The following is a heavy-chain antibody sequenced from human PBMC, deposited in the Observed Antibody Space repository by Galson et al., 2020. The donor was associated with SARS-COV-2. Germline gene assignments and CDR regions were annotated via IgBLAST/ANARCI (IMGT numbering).Heavy chain of an antibody. Sequence: GESLKISCVTSGFSFSSYGMHWVRRTPGKGLEWVAFISYDESNEYYGDSVKGRFTISRDKFKKTLYLQMNNLRPEDTAMYYCAKDKGVFGASVRAETMGFDVWGQGTAVTVSS. CDR1: GFSFSSYG. CDR3: AKDKGVFGASVRAETMGFDV. CDR2: ISYDESNE. D-gene: IGHD3-3*01. V-gene: IGHV3-30*02. J-gene: IGHJ3*01.